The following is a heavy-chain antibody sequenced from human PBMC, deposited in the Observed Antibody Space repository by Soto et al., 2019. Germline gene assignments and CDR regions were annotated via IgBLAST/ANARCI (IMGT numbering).Heavy chain of an antibody. CDR1: GFTFSSYG. Sequence: QVQLVESGGGVVQPGRSLRLSCAASGFTFSSYGMHWVRQAPGKGLEWVAVISYDGSNKYYADSVKGRFTISRDNSKNTLYLQMNSLRAEDTAVYYCANLVLTYYYDGMDVWGQGTTVTVSS. V-gene: IGHV3-30*18. D-gene: IGHD2-8*01. J-gene: IGHJ6*02. CDR2: ISYDGSNK. CDR3: ANLVLTYYYDGMDV.